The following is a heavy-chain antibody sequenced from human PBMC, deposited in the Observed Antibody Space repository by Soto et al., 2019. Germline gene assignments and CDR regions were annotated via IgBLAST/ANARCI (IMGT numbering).Heavy chain of an antibody. J-gene: IGHJ5*02. Sequence: PSETLSLTCTVSGGSISSYYWSWIRQPPGKGLEWIGYIYYSGSTNYNPSLKSRVTISVDTSKNQFSLKLSSVTAADTAVYYCARSPHYYDYIWGSYRHYNWFDPWGQGTLVTVSS. CDR1: GGSISSYY. CDR2: IYYSGST. D-gene: IGHD3-16*02. V-gene: IGHV4-59*08. CDR3: ARSPHYYDYIWGSYRHYNWFDP.